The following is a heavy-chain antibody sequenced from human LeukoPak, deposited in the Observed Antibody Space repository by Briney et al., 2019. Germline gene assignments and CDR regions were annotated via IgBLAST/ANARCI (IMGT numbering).Heavy chain of an antibody. CDR3: AKEAPGIAAAGGVDY. CDR2: ISYDGSNK. V-gene: IGHV3-30-3*01. J-gene: IGHJ4*02. D-gene: IGHD6-13*01. Sequence: GGSLRLSCAASGFTFSSYAMHWVRQAPGKGLEWVAVISYDGSNKYYADSVKGRFTISRDNSKNTLYLQMNSLRAEDTAVYYCAKEAPGIAAAGGVDYWGQGTLVTVSS. CDR1: GFTFSSYA.